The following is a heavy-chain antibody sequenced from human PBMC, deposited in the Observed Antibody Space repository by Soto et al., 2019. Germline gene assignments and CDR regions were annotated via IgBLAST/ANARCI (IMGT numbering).Heavy chain of an antibody. CDR3: ARHNYGSGSTYFDY. V-gene: IGHV4-59*08. Sequence: QVQLQESGPGLVKPPETLSLTCTVSGGSISSYYWSWIRQPPGKGLEWIGYIYYSGSTNYNPSLKSRVTISVDTSKNQFSLKLNTMTAADTDVYYCARHNYGSGSTYFDYWGQGTLVTVSS. D-gene: IGHD3-10*01. CDR1: GGSISSYY. CDR2: IYYSGST. J-gene: IGHJ4*02.